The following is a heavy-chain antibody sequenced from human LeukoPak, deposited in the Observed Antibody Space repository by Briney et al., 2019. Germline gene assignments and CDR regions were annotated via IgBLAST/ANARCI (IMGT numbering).Heavy chain of an antibody. CDR2: ISYDGSNK. D-gene: IGHD5-18*01. Sequence: GGSLRLSCAASGFTFSSYAMSWVRQAPGKGLEWVAVISYDGSNKYYADSVKGRFTISRDNSKNTLYLQMNSLRAEDTAVYYCAKDRTGIQLWLGYFDYWGQGTLVTVSS. CDR1: GFTFSSYA. V-gene: IGHV3-30*18. CDR3: AKDRTGIQLWLGYFDY. J-gene: IGHJ4*02.